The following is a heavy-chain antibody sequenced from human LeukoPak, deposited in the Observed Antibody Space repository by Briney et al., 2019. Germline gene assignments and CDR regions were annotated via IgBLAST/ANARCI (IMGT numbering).Heavy chain of an antibody. CDR2: FDPEDGET. J-gene: IGHJ3*02. CDR3: ATKHTYYYDSSGYSDAFDI. V-gene: IGHV1-24*01. Sequence: ASVKVSCKASGYTFTDYYIHWVRQAPGKGLEWMGGFDPEDGETIYAQKFQGRVTMTEDTSTDTAYMELSSLRSEDTAVYYCATKHTYYYDSSGYSDAFDIWGQGTMVTVSS. CDR1: GYTFTDYY. D-gene: IGHD3-22*01.